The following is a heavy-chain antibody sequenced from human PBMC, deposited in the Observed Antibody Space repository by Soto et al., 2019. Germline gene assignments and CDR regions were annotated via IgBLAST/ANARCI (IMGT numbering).Heavy chain of an antibody. Sequence: SLKISCKGSGYSFTSYWIGWVRQMPGKGLEWMGIIYPGDSDTRYSPSFQGQVTISADKSISTAYLQWSSLKASDTAMYYCARAAMTTVVTPYYYYGMDVWGQGTTVTVSS. V-gene: IGHV5-51*01. CDR2: IYPGDSDT. D-gene: IGHD4-17*01. CDR3: ARAAMTTVVTPYYYYGMDV. CDR1: GYSFTSYW. J-gene: IGHJ6*02.